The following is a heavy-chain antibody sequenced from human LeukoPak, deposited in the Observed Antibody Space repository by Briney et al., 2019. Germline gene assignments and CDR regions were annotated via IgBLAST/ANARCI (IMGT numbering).Heavy chain of an antibody. CDR2: IYYSGST. D-gene: IGHD6-19*01. J-gene: IGHJ2*01. CDR3: ARGQYSSGWFTDHWYFDL. V-gene: IGHV4-31*03. Sequence: PSETLSLTCTVSGGSISSGGYYWSWIRQHPGKGLEWIGYIYYSGSTYYNPSLKSRVTISVDTSKNQFSLKLSSVTAADTAVYYCARGQYSSGWFTDHWYFDLWGRGTLVTVSS. CDR1: GGSISSGGYY.